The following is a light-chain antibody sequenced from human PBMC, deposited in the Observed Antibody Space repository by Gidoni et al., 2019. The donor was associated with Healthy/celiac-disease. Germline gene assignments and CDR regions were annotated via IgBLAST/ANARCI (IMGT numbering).Light chain of an antibody. CDR1: QSVSSY. CDR3: QQRSNWPLT. Sequence: EIVLTQSPAPLSLSPGERATLPCRPSQSVSSYLAWYQQNTGQAPRLLIYDASNRATGIPARFSGSGSGTDFTLTISSLEPEDFAVYYCQQRSNWPLTFGGGTKVEIK. J-gene: IGKJ4*01. CDR2: DAS. V-gene: IGKV3-11*01.